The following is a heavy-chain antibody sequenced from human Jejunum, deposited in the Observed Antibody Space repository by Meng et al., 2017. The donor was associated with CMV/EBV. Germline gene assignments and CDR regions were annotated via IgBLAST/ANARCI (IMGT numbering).Heavy chain of an antibody. D-gene: IGHD3-10*01. CDR2: IYYSGST. CDR1: GGSISSRSYY. V-gene: IGHV4-39*07. J-gene: IGHJ1*01. CDR3: LRGSGGSV. Sequence: QLQLTESGPGLVKTSEPRSLTCTVSGGSISSRSYYWGWIRQPPGKGLEWIGSIYYSGSTYYNPSLKSRVTISVDTSKNQFFLKLSSVTAADTAVYHCLRGSGGSVWGQGTLVTVSS.